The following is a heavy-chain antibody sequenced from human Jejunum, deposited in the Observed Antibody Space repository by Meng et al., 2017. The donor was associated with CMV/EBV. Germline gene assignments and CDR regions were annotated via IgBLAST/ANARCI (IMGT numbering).Heavy chain of an antibody. Sequence: GDSLSNHYWNWIRQPPGKGLEWIGYIYYNGDTNYNPSLKSRATISVDTSKNQFSLRLNSVTAADTAVYYCARDLDPYDFWAWFDPWGLGTLVTVSS. CDR3: ARDLDPYDFWAWFDP. J-gene: IGHJ5*02. CDR2: IYYNGDT. D-gene: IGHD3-3*01. CDR1: GDSLSNHY. V-gene: IGHV4-59*11.